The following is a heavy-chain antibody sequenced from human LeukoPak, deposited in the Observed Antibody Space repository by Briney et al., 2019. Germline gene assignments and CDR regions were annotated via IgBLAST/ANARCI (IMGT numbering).Heavy chain of an antibody. CDR1: GFIFRNYW. D-gene: IGHD4-17*01. V-gene: IGHV3-7*02. Sequence: PGGSLRLSCVASGFIFRNYWMSWVRQAPGKGLEWVANINHDGGDKNYVDSVKGRFTISRDNAKSSLYRQMNSLRVEDTAVYYCAITGGPTVTAFDLWGQGILVTVSS. J-gene: IGHJ4*02. CDR3: AITGGPTVTAFDL. CDR2: INHDGGDK.